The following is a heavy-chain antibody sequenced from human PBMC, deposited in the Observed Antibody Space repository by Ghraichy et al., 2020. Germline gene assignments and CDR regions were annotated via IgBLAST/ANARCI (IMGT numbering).Heavy chain of an antibody. V-gene: IGHV4-39*01. D-gene: IGHD3-10*01. CDR1: GGSISSSNYY. Sequence: SETLSLTCTVSGGSISSSNYYWGWILQPPGKGQEWIGSMHHSGSTYYNPSLKSRPTISVDKPKNQFSLNLTSVTAADTAVYYCAGSFAVIRYFDLWGRGTVVTVSS. CDR3: AGSFAVIRYFDL. J-gene: IGHJ2*01. CDR2: MHHSGST.